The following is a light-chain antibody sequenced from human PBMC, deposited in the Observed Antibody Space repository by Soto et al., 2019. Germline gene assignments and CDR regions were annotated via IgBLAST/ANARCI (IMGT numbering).Light chain of an antibody. CDR2: DVT. CDR3: CSYVGSYTSYV. CDR1: SSDVGTYNF. J-gene: IGLJ1*01. Sequence: QSALTQPRSVSGSPGQSVTISCTGTSSDVGTYNFVSWYQQHPGKAPKFMIYDVTKRPSGVPDRFSGSKSGNTASLTISGLQAEDEVDYYCCSYVGSYTSYVFGTGTKVTVL. V-gene: IGLV2-11*01.